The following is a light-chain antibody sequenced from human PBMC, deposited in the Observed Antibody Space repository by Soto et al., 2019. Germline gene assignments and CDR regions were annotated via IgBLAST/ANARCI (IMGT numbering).Light chain of an antibody. CDR2: KAS. J-gene: IGKJ2*01. CDR1: QSISSW. Sequence: DIQMTQSPSTLSASVGDRVTITCRASQSISSWLAWYQQKPGKAPKLLIYKASSLKSGVPSRFSGSGSGTEFTLTISSLQPDDFATYCCQQYNSYPYTFGQGTKLEIK. CDR3: QQYNSYPYT. V-gene: IGKV1-5*03.